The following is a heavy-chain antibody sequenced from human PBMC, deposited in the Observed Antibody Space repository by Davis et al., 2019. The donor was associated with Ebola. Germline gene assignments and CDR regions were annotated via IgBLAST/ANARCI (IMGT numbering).Heavy chain of an antibody. CDR2: IIPIFGTA. Sequence: SVKVSCKASGGTFSSYAISWVRQAPGQGLEWMGGIIPIFGTANYAQKFQGRVTITADESTSTAYMELSSLRSEDTAVYYCAREGCSSTSCIHYYYYYMDVWGKGTTVTVSS. D-gene: IGHD2-2*01. CDR3: AREGCSSTSCIHYYYYYMDV. J-gene: IGHJ6*03. V-gene: IGHV1-69*13. CDR1: GGTFSSYA.